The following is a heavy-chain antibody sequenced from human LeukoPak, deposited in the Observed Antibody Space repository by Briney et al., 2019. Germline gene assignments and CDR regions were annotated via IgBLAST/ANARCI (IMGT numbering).Heavy chain of an antibody. Sequence: GGSLRLSCTVSGFTVSSNSMSWVRQAPGKGLEWVSFIYSDNTHYSDSVKGRFTISRDNSKNTLYLQMNSLRAEDTAVYYCARDRDGLHDAFDFWGQGTMVTVSS. J-gene: IGHJ3*01. CDR2: IYSDNT. V-gene: IGHV3-53*01. D-gene: IGHD4-11*01. CDR1: GFTVSSNS. CDR3: ARDRDGLHDAFDF.